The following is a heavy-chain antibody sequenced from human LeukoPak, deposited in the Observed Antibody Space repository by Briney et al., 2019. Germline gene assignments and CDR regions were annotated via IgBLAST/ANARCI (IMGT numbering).Heavy chain of an antibody. CDR1: GGSFSGYY. CDR3: AGVVDIVATIKTSFDY. J-gene: IGHJ4*02. V-gene: IGHV4-34*01. CDR2: INHSGSI. D-gene: IGHD5-12*01. Sequence: PSETLSLTCAVYGGSFSGYYWSWIRQPPGKGLEWIGEINHSGSINYNPSLKSRVTISVDTSKNQFSLKLSSVTAADTAVYYCAGVVDIVATIKTSFDYWGQGTLVTVSS.